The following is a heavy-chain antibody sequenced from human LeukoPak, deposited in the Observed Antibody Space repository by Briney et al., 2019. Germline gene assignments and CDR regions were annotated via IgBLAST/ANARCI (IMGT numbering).Heavy chain of an antibody. V-gene: IGHV4-59*01. CDR3: ARVRALWFGDFEVGNNWFDP. J-gene: IGHJ5*02. CDR1: GGSISSYY. CDR2: IYYSGST. Sequence: SETLSLTCTVSGGSISSYYWSWIRQPPGKGLEWIGYIYYSGSTNYNPSLKSRVTISVDTSKNQFSLKLSSVTAADTAVYYCARVRALWFGDFEVGNNWFDPWGQGTLVTVSS. D-gene: IGHD3-10*01.